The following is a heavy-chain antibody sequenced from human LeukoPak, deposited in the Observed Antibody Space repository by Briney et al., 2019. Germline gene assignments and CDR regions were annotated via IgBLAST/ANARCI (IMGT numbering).Heavy chain of an antibody. CDR1: GYTFTSYG. Sequence: EASVKVSCKASGYTFTSYGISWVRQAPGQGLEWMGWISAYNGNTNYAQKLQGRVTMTTDTSTSTAYMELRSLRSDDTAVYYCARVPGSWYNYYYYYYMDVWGKGTTVTVSS. CDR3: ARVPGSWYNYYYYYYMDV. J-gene: IGHJ6*03. D-gene: IGHD6-13*01. V-gene: IGHV1-18*01. CDR2: ISAYNGNT.